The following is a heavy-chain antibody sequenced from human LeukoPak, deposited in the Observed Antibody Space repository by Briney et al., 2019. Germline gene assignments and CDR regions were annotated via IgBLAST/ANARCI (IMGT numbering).Heavy chain of an antibody. CDR1: GFTFSSYG. CDR2: ISYDGSNK. CDR3: AKAYRYCSSTSCSHEEFDY. D-gene: IGHD2-2*01. Sequence: PGGSLRLSCAASGFTFSSYGMHWVRQAPGKGLEWVALISYDGSNKYYADSVKGRFTISRDNSKNTLYLQMNSLRAEDTAVYYCAKAYRYCSSTSCSHEEFDYWGQGTLVTVSS. V-gene: IGHV3-30*18. J-gene: IGHJ4*02.